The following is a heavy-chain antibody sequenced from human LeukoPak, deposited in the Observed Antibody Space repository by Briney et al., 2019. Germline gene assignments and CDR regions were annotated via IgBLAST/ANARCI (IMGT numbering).Heavy chain of an antibody. J-gene: IGHJ6*02. Sequence: AGGSLRLSCAASGFTFSSYAMSWVRQAPGKGLEWVSAISGSGGSTYYADSVKGRFTISRDNSKNTLYLQMNSLRAEDTAVYYCAKSSGSYYRYYYYGMDVWGQGTTVTVSS. D-gene: IGHD1-26*01. CDR2: ISGSGGST. CDR1: GFTFSSYA. CDR3: AKSSGSYYRYYYYGMDV. V-gene: IGHV3-23*01.